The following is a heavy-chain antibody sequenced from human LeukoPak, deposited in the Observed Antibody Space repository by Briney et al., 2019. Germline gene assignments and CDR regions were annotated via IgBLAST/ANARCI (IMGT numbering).Heavy chain of an antibody. Sequence: GGSLRFSCAASGFTFSNAWMSWVRQAPGKGLEWVGRIKSKTDGGTTDYAAPVKGRFTISRDDSKNTLYLQMNSLKTEDTAVYYCTTGFVVVPAAIAMSDYWGQGTLVTVSS. CDR3: TTGFVVVPAAIAMSDY. V-gene: IGHV3-15*01. CDR2: IKSKTDGGTT. J-gene: IGHJ4*02. CDR1: GFTFSNAW. D-gene: IGHD2-2*01.